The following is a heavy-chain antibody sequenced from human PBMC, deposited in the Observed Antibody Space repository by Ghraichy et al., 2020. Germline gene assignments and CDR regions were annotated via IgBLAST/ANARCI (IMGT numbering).Heavy chain of an antibody. J-gene: IGHJ6*02. V-gene: IGHV3-74*01. CDR2: INSDGSST. Sequence: GGSLRLSCAASGFTFSSYWMHWVRQAPGKGLVWVSRINSDGSSTSYADSVKGRFTISRDNAKNTLYLQMNSLRAEDTAVYYCARVKAVAGTQGIFYYYYGMDVWGQGTTVTVSS. D-gene: IGHD6-19*01. CDR3: ARVKAVAGTQGIFYYYYGMDV. CDR1: GFTFSSYW.